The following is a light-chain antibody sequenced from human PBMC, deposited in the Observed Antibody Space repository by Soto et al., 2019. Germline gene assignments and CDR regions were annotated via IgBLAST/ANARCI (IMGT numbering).Light chain of an antibody. J-gene: IGKJ1*01. V-gene: IGKV1-39*01. CDR1: QSISTY. CDR3: QQSYSNPTWT. Sequence: DIQLTQSPSSLSASVGDRITITCRASQSISTYLNWYQQKPGEAPTLLVYDSSPLQSGVPSRFSGSGFGAEFTLTVSSLQPEDFATYYCQQSYSNPTWTFGQGTKVVIK. CDR2: DSS.